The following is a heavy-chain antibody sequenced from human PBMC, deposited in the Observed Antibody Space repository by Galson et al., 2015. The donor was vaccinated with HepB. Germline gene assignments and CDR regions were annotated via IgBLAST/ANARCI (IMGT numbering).Heavy chain of an antibody. CDR3: ARNRYRPEPYYMDV. V-gene: IGHV3-7*03. J-gene: IGHJ6*03. D-gene: IGHD1-14*01. CDR1: GFTFSSYW. CDR2: IKQDGSEK. Sequence: SLRLSCAASGFTFSSYWMSWVRQAPGKGLEWVANIKQDGSEKYYVDSVKGRFTISRDNAKNSLYLQMNSLRAEDTAVYYCARNRYRPEPYYMDVWGKGTTVTVSS.